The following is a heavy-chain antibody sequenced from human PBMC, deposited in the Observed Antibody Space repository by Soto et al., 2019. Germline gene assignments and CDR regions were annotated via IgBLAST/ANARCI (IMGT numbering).Heavy chain of an antibody. CDR2: IYYSGST. Sequence: QVQLQESGPGLVKPSQTLSLTCTVSVGSISSGGYYWSWIRQHPGKGLEWIGYIYYSGSTYYNPSLKSRVTISVDTSKNQFSLKLRSVTAADTAVYYCARAIRRVVVTAIFDYWGQGTLVTVSS. J-gene: IGHJ4*02. CDR3: ARAIRRVVVTAIFDY. V-gene: IGHV4-31*03. D-gene: IGHD2-21*02. CDR1: VGSISSGGYY.